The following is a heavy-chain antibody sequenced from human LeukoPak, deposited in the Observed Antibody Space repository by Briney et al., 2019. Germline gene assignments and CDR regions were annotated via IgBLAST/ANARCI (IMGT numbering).Heavy chain of an antibody. D-gene: IGHD2-2*01. CDR3: ARSLGSCSTTTCYDNWFDP. J-gene: IGHJ5*02. CDR2: ISSSGVYI. Sequence: GGSLRLSCAASGFTFSSYRMNWVRQAPGKGLEWVSSISSSGVYIYYADSLKGRFTISRDNAKDSLYLQMNSLRAEDTAVYYCARSLGSCSTTTCYDNWFDPWGQGTLVTVSS. V-gene: IGHV3-21*01. CDR1: GFTFSSYR.